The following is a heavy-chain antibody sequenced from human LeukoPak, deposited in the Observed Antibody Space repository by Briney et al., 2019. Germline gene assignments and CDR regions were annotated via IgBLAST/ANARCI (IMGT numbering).Heavy chain of an antibody. J-gene: IGHJ6*02. V-gene: IGHV1-69*04. CDR2: IIPILGIA. Sequence: SVKVSCKASGGTFSSYAISWVRQAPGQGLEWMGRIIPILGIANYAQKFQGRVTITADKSTSTAYMELSSLRSEDTAVYYCAYRRVDIVVVPAPTRYYYYGMDVWGQGTMVTVSS. D-gene: IGHD2-2*01. CDR1: GGTFSSYA. CDR3: AYRRVDIVVVPAPTRYYYYGMDV.